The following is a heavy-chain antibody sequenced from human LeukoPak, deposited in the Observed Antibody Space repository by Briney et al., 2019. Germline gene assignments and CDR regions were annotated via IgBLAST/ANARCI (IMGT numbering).Heavy chain of an antibody. J-gene: IGHJ4*02. Sequence: GGSLRLSCAASGFTFSSYLMHWVRQAPGKGLVWVSRINSDGSSTSYADSVKGRFTISRDNAKNTLYLQMNSLRAEDTAVYYCARHTSWGGFDYWGQGTLVTVSS. CDR3: ARHTSWGGFDY. CDR2: INSDGSST. V-gene: IGHV3-74*01. CDR1: GFTFSSYL. D-gene: IGHD3-16*01.